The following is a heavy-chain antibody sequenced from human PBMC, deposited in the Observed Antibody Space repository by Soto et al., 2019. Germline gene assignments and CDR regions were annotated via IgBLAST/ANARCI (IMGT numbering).Heavy chain of an antibody. CDR1: CGSINTFY. V-gene: IGHV4-4*07. Sequence: PSDSLSLTCTVSCGSINTFYWIWIRQPAGKGLEWIGRIFSSGSTSFNPSLESRVAMSVDTSKNHFSLNLSSVTAADMAVYYCAREGSYSAYNFAHGIQLWSFDFWGQGALVPVSS. CDR3: AREGSYSAYNFAHGIQLWSFDF. J-gene: IGHJ4*02. CDR2: IFSSGST. D-gene: IGHD5-12*01.